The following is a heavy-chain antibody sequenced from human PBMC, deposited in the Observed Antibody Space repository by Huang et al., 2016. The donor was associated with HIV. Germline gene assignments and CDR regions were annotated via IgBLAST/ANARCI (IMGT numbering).Heavy chain of an antibody. CDR3: ARQWTILEWLLGLDV. D-gene: IGHD3-3*01. CDR2: VNDSGAT. V-gene: IGHV4-34*02. J-gene: IGHJ6*02. Sequence: QMQLQQRGAGLLKPSETLSLTCGVSGGSFTGNYLTWIRQAPGKGLEWIGEVNDSGATNDNPSLNGRVTISLDKSNRELSRNLRSVTAADTAVYYCARQWTILEWLLGLDVWGQGTTVIVSS. CDR1: GGSFTGNY.